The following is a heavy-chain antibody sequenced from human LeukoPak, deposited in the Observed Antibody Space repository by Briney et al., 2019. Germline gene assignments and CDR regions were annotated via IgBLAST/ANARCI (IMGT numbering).Heavy chain of an antibody. V-gene: IGHV3-30-3*01. CDR2: ISYDGTNK. Sequence: AGGSLRLSCAPSGFTFSSYAIHWVRQAPGRGLEWVAVISYDGTNKYYADSVKGRFTISRDNSRNTLYLQMNSLRTEDTAVYYCARSTSRIYDRFDYWGRGTLVTVSP. D-gene: IGHD3-3*01. J-gene: IGHJ4*02. CDR1: GFTFSSYA. CDR3: ARSTSRIYDRFDY.